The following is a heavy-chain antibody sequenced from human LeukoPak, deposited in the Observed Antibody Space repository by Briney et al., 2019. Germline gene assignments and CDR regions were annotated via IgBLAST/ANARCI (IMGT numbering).Heavy chain of an antibody. CDR2: INSDGTII. J-gene: IGHJ5*02. CDR1: GFTFSSYW. Sequence: GGSLRLSCAASGFTFSSYWMHWVRQAPGKGLVWVSRINSDGTIIGYADSVKGRFTISRDNAKNTLYLQMNSLRAEDTAVYYCARGVTTLTGGVWFDPWGQGTLVTVSS. V-gene: IGHV3-74*01. D-gene: IGHD4-17*01. CDR3: ARGVTTLTGGVWFDP.